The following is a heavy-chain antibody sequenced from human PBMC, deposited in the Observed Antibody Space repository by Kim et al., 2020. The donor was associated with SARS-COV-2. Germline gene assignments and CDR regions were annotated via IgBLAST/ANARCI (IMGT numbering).Heavy chain of an antibody. V-gene: IGHV3-48*03. Sequence: GGSLRLSCAASGFTFSSYEMNWVRQAPGKGLEWVSYISSSGSTIYYADSVKGRFTISRDNAKNSLYLQMNSLRAEDTAVYYCAREDYYDSSGYKRYFDLWGRGTLVTVSS. D-gene: IGHD3-22*01. J-gene: IGHJ2*01. CDR3: AREDYYDSSGYKRYFDL. CDR2: ISSSGSTI. CDR1: GFTFSSYE.